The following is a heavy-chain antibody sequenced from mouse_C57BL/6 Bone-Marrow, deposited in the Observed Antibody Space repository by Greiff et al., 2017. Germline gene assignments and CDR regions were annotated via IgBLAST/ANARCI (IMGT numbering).Heavy chain of an antibody. CDR1: GYTFTSYG. J-gene: IGHJ2*01. Sequence: QVQLQPSGAELARPGASVKLSCKASGYTFTSYGISWVKQRTGPGLEWIGEIYPRSGNTYYNEKFKGKATLTADKSSSTAYMELRSLTSEDSAVYFCARGLPSYFDYWGQGTTLTVSS. D-gene: IGHD6-1*01. V-gene: IGHV1-81*01. CDR2: IYPRSGNT. CDR3: ARGLPSYFDY.